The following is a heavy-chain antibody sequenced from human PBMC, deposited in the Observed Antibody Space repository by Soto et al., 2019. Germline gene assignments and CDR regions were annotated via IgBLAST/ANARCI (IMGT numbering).Heavy chain of an antibody. CDR1: GFTFSDYY. CDR2: VSYDGSNK. J-gene: IGHJ6*02. D-gene: IGHD3-9*01. Sequence: GGSLRHSCAASGFTFSDYYMHWVRQAPGKGLEWVAIVSYDGSNKYYAESVKGRFTISRDNSKNTVYLQMHSLRPEDTAVYYCAKDCGGAHWYDDNYGMDVWGQGITVTVSS. V-gene: IGHV3-30*18. CDR3: AKDCGGAHWYDDNYGMDV.